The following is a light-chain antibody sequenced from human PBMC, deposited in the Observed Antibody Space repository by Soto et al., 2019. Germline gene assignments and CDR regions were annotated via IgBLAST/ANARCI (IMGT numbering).Light chain of an antibody. V-gene: IGKV1-39*01. CDR1: QIIVTY. J-gene: IGKJ5*01. Sequence: DIQMTQSPSSLSASVVDRFTITFLASQIIVTYLNWYLQKPWKAPNLLIYASSNLQSGVPSRFSGSGSGTDFNLTVSSLQPEDFATYYCQQTHSFPITFGQGTRLEIK. CDR2: ASS. CDR3: QQTHSFPIT.